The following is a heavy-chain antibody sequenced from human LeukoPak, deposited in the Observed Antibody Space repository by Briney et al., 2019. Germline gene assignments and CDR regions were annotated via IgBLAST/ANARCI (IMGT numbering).Heavy chain of an antibody. Sequence: GRSLRLSCAASGFTFSSYGMHWVRQAPGKGPEWVAVISYDGSNKYYADSVKGRFTISRDNSKNTLYLQMNSLRAEDTAVYYCAKDCSYYYGSGSYSDYWGQGTLVTVSS. D-gene: IGHD3-10*01. J-gene: IGHJ4*02. CDR1: GFTFSSYG. CDR2: ISYDGSNK. CDR3: AKDCSYYYGSGSYSDY. V-gene: IGHV3-30*18.